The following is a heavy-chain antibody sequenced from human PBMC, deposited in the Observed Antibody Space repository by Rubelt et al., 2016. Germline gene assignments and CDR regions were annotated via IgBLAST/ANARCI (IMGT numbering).Heavy chain of an antibody. Sequence: YYADSVKGRFTISRDNAKNSLYLQMNSLRAEDTAVYYCARGRGIVPAAMEFDPWGQGTLVTVSS. D-gene: IGHD2-2*01. J-gene: IGHJ5*02. V-gene: IGHV3-21*01. CDR3: ARGRGIVPAAMEFDP.